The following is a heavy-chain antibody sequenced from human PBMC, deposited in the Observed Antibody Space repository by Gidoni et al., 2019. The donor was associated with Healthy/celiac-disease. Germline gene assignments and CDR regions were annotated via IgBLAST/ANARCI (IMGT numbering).Heavy chain of an antibody. Sequence: EVQLVESGGGLAKPGGSLRLSCAASGFTFSNAWMSWVRQAPGKGLGWVGRIKSKTDGGTTEYAAPVKGRFTISRDESKNKLYLQMNSLKTEDTAVYYCTTGPQYSSSWYGAFDIWGQGTMVTVSS. D-gene: IGHD6-13*01. CDR1: GFTFSNAW. CDR2: IKSKTDGGTT. V-gene: IGHV3-15*01. CDR3: TTGPQYSSSWYGAFDI. J-gene: IGHJ3*02.